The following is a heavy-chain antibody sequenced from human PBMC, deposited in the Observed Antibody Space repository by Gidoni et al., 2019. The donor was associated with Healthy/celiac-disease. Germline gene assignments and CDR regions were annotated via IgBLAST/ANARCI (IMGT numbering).Heavy chain of an antibody. CDR2: IYYSGST. Sequence: QLQLQESGPGLVKPSETLSLTCTVSGGSISSSSYYWGWIRQPPWKGLEWIGSIYYSGSTYYNPSLKSRGTMSVDTSKNQFSLKLSSVTAADTAVYYCARVPHYDFWSGLGHYWGQGPLVTVSS. CDR3: ARVPHYDFWSGLGHY. V-gene: IGHV4-39*01. J-gene: IGHJ4*02. CDR1: GGSISSSSYY. D-gene: IGHD3-3*01.